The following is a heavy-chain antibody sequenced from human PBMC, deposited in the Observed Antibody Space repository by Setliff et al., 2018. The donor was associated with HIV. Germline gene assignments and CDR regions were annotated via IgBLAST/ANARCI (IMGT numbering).Heavy chain of an antibody. D-gene: IGHD2-2*01. CDR2: IIPIFGTP. Sequence: SVKVSCKASGDTVSSYAISWVRQAPGQGLEWMGGIIPIFGTPIYAQRFQGRVTITADKSTSTAYMELSSLRSEDTAVYYCAIDVVGGWLRPMPDYWGQGTLVTVSS. V-gene: IGHV1-69*06. CDR3: AIDVVGGWLRPMPDY. J-gene: IGHJ4*02. CDR1: GDTVSSYA.